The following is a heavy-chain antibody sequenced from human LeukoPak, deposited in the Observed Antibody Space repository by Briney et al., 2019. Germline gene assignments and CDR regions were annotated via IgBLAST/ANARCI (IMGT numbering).Heavy chain of an antibody. D-gene: IGHD3-3*01. J-gene: IGHJ6*02. V-gene: IGHV1-69*10. CDR3: ARDPSDYDFWSGTYYFSGLDV. Sequence: GASVKVSCKVSGDTFNSHTINWVRQAPGQGLDWMGGITPLLGVPYYSQKFQGRVTITADKSANTAYMELNTLRSEDTAVYYCARDPSDYDFWSGTYYFSGLDVWGQGTTVTVSS. CDR1: GDTFNSHT. CDR2: ITPLLGVP.